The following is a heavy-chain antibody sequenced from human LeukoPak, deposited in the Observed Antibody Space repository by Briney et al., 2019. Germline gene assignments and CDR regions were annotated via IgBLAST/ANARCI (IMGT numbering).Heavy chain of an antibody. V-gene: IGHV3-7*01. CDR1: GFTFTTYW. D-gene: IGHD2-8*01. CDR3: SNGIYDRSY. Sequence: GSLRLSCAASGFTFTTYWMAWVRQAPGKGLEWVANIKQDGSEAVYADSVRGRFTISRDNAKNSLYLQMNSLRFEDTAVYYCSNGIYDRSYWGQGTLVTVSS. J-gene: IGHJ4*02. CDR2: IKQDGSEA.